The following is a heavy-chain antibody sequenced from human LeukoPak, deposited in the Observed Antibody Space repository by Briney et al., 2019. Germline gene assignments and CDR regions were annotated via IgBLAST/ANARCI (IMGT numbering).Heavy chain of an antibody. D-gene: IGHD4-17*01. CDR3: ARISYGHYNYYMDV. Sequence: PGGSLRLSCAAPGFTFNNEAMNWVRQAPGRGLEWVSYITSSSSTIYYADSVKGRFTISRDNAKNSLYLQMNSLRAEDTAVYYCARISYGHYNYYMDVWGKGTTVTVSS. J-gene: IGHJ6*03. CDR1: GFTFNNEA. CDR2: ITSSSSTI. V-gene: IGHV3-48*01.